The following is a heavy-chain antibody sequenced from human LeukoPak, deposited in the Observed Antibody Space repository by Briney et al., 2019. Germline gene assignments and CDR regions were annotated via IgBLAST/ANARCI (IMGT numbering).Heavy chain of an antibody. Sequence: GGSLRLSCAASGFTFSSYAMSWVRQAPGKGLDWVSAISGSGGSTYYADSVKGRFTISRDNSKNTLYLQMNSLRAEDTAVYYCAKNKIYSNYPFDYWGQGTLVTVSS. CDR3: AKNKIYSNYPFDY. D-gene: IGHD4-11*01. CDR1: GFTFSSYA. V-gene: IGHV3-23*01. CDR2: ISGSGGST. J-gene: IGHJ4*02.